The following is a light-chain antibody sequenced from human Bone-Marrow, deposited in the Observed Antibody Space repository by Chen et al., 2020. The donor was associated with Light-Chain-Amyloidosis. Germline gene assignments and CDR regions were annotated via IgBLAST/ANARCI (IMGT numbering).Light chain of an antibody. CDR3: SSYTITNTLV. CDR1: SSDVGGDTH. J-gene: IGLJ1*01. Sequence: QSALTQPASVSGSPGLSITISCTGTSSDVGGDTHVSWYQQHPDKAPKLMIYEVTNRPSWVPDRCSCSKSQNTSSLTISALQTEDEAYYYCSSYTITNTLVFGSGTRVTVL. V-gene: IGLV2-14*01. CDR2: EVT.